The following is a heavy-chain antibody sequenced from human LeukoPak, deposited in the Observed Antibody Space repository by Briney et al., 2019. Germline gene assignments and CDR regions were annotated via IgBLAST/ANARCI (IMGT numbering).Heavy chain of an antibody. Sequence: PGGSLRLSCAASGFTFSSYWMSWIRQPPGKGLEWIGEINHSGSTNYNPSLKSRVTISVDTSKNQFSLKLSSVTAADTAVYYCARGDSEAMDTGGFDYWGQGTLVTVSS. D-gene: IGHD5-18*01. J-gene: IGHJ4*02. V-gene: IGHV4-34*01. CDR2: INHSGST. CDR1: GFTFSSYW. CDR3: ARGDSEAMDTGGFDY.